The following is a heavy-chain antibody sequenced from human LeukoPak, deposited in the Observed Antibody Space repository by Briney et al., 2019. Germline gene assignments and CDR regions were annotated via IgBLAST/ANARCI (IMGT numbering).Heavy chain of an antibody. D-gene: IGHD2-21*01. J-gene: IGHJ4*02. CDR1: GGSFSGYY. CDR3: ARGTYSAFDY. V-gene: IGHV4-34*01. CDR2: INHSGST. Sequence: SETLSLTCALNGGSFSGYYWTWIREPPGKGLEWIGEINHSGSTNYNPSLKSRVTISVDTSKNQFSLKLSSVTAADTAVYYCARGTYSAFDYWGQGTLVTVSS.